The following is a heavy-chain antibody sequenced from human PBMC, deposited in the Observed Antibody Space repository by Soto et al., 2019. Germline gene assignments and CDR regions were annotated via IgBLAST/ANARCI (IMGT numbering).Heavy chain of an antibody. CDR1: GGSISSGGYS. Sequence: SETLSLTCAVSGGSISSGGYSWTWIRQPPGKGLEWIGYIYHSGSTYYNPSLKSRVTISVDRSKNQFSLKLSSVTAADTAVYYCARAPARYYYDSSGYYYGDYFDYWGQGTLVTVSS. J-gene: IGHJ4*02. CDR3: ARAPARYYYDSSGYYYGDYFDY. D-gene: IGHD3-22*01. V-gene: IGHV4-30-2*01. CDR2: IYHSGST.